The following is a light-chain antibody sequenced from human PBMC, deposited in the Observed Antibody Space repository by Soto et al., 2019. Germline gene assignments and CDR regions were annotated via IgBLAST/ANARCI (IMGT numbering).Light chain of an antibody. CDR2: DAS. CDR3: QQRNNWPPAT. CDR1: QSVGRH. Sequence: EIVLTQSPATLSLSPGERATLSCRASQSVGRHLAWYQQKPDQAPRLLIYDASNRATGVPARFSGSGSGTDFTLSISSLEPEDFAVYYCQQRNNWPPATFGGGTKVEIK. J-gene: IGKJ4*01. V-gene: IGKV3-11*01.